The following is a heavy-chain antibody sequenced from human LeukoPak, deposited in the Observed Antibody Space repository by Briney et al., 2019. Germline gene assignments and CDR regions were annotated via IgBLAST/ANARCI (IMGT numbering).Heavy chain of an antibody. CDR2: INSEGSVT. V-gene: IGHV3-74*03. J-gene: IGHJ6*02. CDR3: ARDRGHFYYYGLDI. CDR1: GFTFSSYN. Sequence: PGGSLRLSCAASGFTFSSYNMNWDRHAPGKGLVWVSRINSEGSVTADADSVKGRFTISRDNAKNTLYLQMNSLRAEDTAVYYCARDRGHFYYYGLDIWGQGTTVTVSS. D-gene: IGHD3-10*01.